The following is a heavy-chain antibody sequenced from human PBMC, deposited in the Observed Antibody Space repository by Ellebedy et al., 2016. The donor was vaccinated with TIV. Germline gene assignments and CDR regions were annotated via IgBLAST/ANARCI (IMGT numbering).Heavy chain of an antibody. CDR3: ARTGSARFARSHLDY. V-gene: IGHV4-34*01. CDR1: GGSFSGYY. Sequence: SETLSLXXAVYGGSFSGYYWSWIRQPPGKGLEWIGEINHSGSTNYNPSLKSRVTISVDTSKNQFSLKLSSVTAADTAVYYCARTGSARFARSHLDYWGQGTLVTVSS. CDR2: INHSGST. D-gene: IGHD6-6*01. J-gene: IGHJ4*02.